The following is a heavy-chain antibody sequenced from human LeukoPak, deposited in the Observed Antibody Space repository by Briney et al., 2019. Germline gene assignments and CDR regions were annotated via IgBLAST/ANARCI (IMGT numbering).Heavy chain of an antibody. J-gene: IGHJ5*02. D-gene: IGHD7-27*01. V-gene: IGHV3-7*05. CDR2: INHDGTDK. Sequence: GGSLRLSCAASGFTSTSYWMTWVRQAPGKGLHWVANINHDGTDKNYADSVKGRFTISRDNAKRSVFLQMNSLRAEDTGLSYCAREDWGPRFDPRGQGTLVTVSS. CDR1: GFTSTSYW. CDR3: AREDWGPRFDP.